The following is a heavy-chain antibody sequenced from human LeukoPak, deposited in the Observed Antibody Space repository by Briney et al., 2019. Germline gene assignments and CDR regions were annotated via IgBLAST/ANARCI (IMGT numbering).Heavy chain of an antibody. V-gene: IGHV4-4*07. CDR1: GGSISSYY. CDR3: ARGNRRGSSVWYNY. J-gene: IGHJ4*02. D-gene: IGHD6-19*01. Sequence: SETLSLTCTVSGGSISSYYWSWIRQPAGKGLEWIGRIYTSGSTNYNPSLKSRVTMSVDTSKNQFSLKLSSVTAADTAVYYCARGNRRGSSVWYNYWGQGTLVTVSS. CDR2: IYTSGST.